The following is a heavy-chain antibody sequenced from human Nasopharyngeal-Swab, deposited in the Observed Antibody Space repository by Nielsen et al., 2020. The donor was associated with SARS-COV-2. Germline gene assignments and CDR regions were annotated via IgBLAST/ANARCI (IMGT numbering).Heavy chain of an antibody. CDR3: AKVYGGSEFDP. J-gene: IGHJ5*02. D-gene: IGHD4-23*01. CDR1: GFTFCCFG. V-gene: IGHV3-30*18. CDR2: ISYDGSNK. Sequence: GESLKISCAASGFTFCCFGMLWVRLAPGKGLEWVALISYDGSNKYYADSAKGRFTISRDNSKNTLYLQMNSLRAEDTAVYYCAKVYGGSEFDPWGQGTLVTVSS.